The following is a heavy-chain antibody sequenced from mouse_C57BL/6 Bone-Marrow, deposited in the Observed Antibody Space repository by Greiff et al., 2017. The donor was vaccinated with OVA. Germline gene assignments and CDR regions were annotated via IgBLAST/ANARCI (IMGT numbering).Heavy chain of an antibody. Sequence: VQLQQSGPELVKPGASVKISCKASGYSFTDYNMNWVEQSNGKSLEWIGVINPNYGTTSYNQKFKGKATLTVDQSSSTAYMQLNSLTSEDSAVYYCARSSLYYGSSYVGWYFDVWGTGTTVTVSS. J-gene: IGHJ1*03. D-gene: IGHD1-1*01. V-gene: IGHV1-39*01. CDR1: GYSFTDYN. CDR2: INPNYGTT. CDR3: ARSSLYYGSSYVGWYFDV.